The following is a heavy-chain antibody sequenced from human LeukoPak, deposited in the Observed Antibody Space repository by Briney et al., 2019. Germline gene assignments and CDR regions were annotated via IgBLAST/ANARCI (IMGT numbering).Heavy chain of an antibody. V-gene: IGHV4-39*01. J-gene: IGHJ4*02. CDR1: GGSISSGNYY. D-gene: IGHD3-22*01. CDR3: ARPDYDSSGTDY. Sequence: SETLSLTCTVSGGSISSGNYYWGWIRQPPGKGLDWIASIHYSGTTYYNPSLKSRVTISVDTSKNQFSLKLSSVTAADTAVYYCARPDYDSSGTDYWGQGTLVTVSS. CDR2: IHYSGTT.